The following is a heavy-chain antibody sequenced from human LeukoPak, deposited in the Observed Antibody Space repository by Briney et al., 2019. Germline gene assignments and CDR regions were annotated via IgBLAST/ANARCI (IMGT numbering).Heavy chain of an antibody. Sequence: SCKASGYTFTGYYMHWVRQAPGEGLEWVAVISYDGSNKYYADSVKGRFTISRDNSKNTLYLQMNSLRAEDTAVYYCAKGYGSGAFDIWGQGTMVTVSS. J-gene: IGHJ3*02. V-gene: IGHV3-30*18. CDR2: ISYDGSNK. D-gene: IGHD3-10*01. CDR1: GYTFTGYY. CDR3: AKGYGSGAFDI.